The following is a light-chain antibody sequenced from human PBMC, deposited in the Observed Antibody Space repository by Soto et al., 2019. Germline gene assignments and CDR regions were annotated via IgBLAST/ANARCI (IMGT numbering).Light chain of an antibody. V-gene: IGLV2-8*01. CDR1: SSDIGGYKY. Sequence: LTEPGSASGSTGQAVTISCTGTSSDIGGYKYVSWYQQHPVRAPKLMIYEVSKRPSGVPDRFSGSKSGNTASLTVSGLQAEDEADYYCSSYGGSNNFYVFGTGTQVTVL. CDR2: EVS. J-gene: IGLJ1*01. CDR3: SSYGGSNNFYV.